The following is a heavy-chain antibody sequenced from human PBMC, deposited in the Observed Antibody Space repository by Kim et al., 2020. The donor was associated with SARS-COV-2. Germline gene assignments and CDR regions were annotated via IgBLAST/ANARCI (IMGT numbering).Heavy chain of an antibody. V-gene: IGHV3-23*01. CDR3: AKDRYCSSTSCYGMGWYVDR. Sequence: GGSLRLSCAASGFTFSSYAMNWVRQAPGKGLEWVSSISGSGGTTYYADSVKGRFTISRDNSKNTLYLQMNSLRAEDTAMYYCAKDRYCSSTSCYGMGWYVDRWGRGTLVTVSS. CDR2: ISGSGGTT. J-gene: IGHJ2*01. D-gene: IGHD2-2*01. CDR1: GFTFSSYA.